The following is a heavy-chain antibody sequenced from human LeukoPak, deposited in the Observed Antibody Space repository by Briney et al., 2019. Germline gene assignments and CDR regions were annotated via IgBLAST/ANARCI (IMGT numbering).Heavy chain of an antibody. CDR1: GFTVSGNY. D-gene: IGHD4-17*01. J-gene: IGHJ3*02. Sequence: GGSLRLSCAVSGFTVSGNYMSWVRQAPGKGLEWVSLIYSGGTTYYADSVKGRFTISRDNSKNTLYLQMNSLRAEDTAVYYCARELVDYGDYEHRYAFDIWGQGTMVTVSS. V-gene: IGHV3-53*01. CDR2: IYSGGTT. CDR3: ARELVDYGDYEHRYAFDI.